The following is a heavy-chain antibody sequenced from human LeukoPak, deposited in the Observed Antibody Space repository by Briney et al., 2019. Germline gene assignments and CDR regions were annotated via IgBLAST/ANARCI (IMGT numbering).Heavy chain of an antibody. V-gene: IGHV1-69*01. CDR3: ARGVEAYSYALPLGY. J-gene: IGHJ4*02. CDR1: GGTFSSYA. D-gene: IGHD5-18*01. Sequence: EASVKVSCKASGGTFSSYAISWVRQAPGQGLEWMGGIIPIFGTANYAQKFQGRVTITADESTSTAYMELSSLRSEDTAVYYCARGVEAYSYALPLGYWGQGTLVTVSS. CDR2: IIPIFGTA.